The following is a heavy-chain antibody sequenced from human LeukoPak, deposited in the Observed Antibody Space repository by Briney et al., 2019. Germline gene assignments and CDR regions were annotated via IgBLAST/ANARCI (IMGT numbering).Heavy chain of an antibody. CDR3: ARDTATIPRWYFDY. J-gene: IGHJ4*02. CDR2: ISNSSSTI. V-gene: IGHV3-48*04. D-gene: IGHD5-24*01. Sequence: GGSLRLSCAASGFTFSHYNMNWVRQAPGKGLEWVSYISNSSSTIYYADSVKGRFTISRDNAKNSLYLQMNSLRAEDTAVYYCARDTATIPRWYFDYWGQGTLVTVSS. CDR1: GFTFSHYN.